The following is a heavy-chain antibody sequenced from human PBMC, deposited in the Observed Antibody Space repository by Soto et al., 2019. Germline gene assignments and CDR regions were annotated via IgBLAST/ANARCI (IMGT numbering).Heavy chain of an antibody. CDR3: ARLLVVTAMPHGMDV. Sequence: QVQLVESGGGVVQPGRSLRLSCAASGFTFSSYAMHWVRQAPGKGLEWVAVISYDGSNKYYADSVKGRFTISRDNSKNTLYLQMNSLRAEDTAVYYCARLLVVTAMPHGMDVWGQGTTVTVSS. D-gene: IGHD2-21*02. J-gene: IGHJ6*02. V-gene: IGHV3-30-3*01. CDR1: GFTFSSYA. CDR2: ISYDGSNK.